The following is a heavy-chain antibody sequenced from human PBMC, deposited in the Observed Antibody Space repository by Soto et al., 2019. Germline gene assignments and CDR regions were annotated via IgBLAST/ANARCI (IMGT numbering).Heavy chain of an antibody. J-gene: IGHJ4*02. D-gene: IGHD3-10*01. CDR3: ARDYGSGSYWGYLDY. CDR1: GFTFSVYS. V-gene: IGHV3-48*02. Sequence: HPGGSLRLSCAASGFTFSVYSMNWVRQAPGKGLEWVSYISSSSSTRYYADSVKGRFAISRDNAKNSLFLQMNSLRDEDTAVYYCARDYGSGSYWGYLDYWGQGTLVTVSS. CDR2: ISSSSSTR.